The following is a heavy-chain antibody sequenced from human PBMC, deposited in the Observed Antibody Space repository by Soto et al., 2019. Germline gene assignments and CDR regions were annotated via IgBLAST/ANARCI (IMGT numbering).Heavy chain of an antibody. CDR3: ARRSIAVAGYYFDY. V-gene: IGHV4-39*01. D-gene: IGHD6-19*01. CDR1: GGSISSSSYY. CDR2: IYYSGST. Sequence: SETLSLTCTVSGGSISSSSYYWGWIRQPPGKGLEWIGSIYYSGSTYYNPSLKSRVTISVDTSKNQFSLELSSVTAADTAVYYCARRSIAVAGYYFDYWGQGTLVTVSS. J-gene: IGHJ4*02.